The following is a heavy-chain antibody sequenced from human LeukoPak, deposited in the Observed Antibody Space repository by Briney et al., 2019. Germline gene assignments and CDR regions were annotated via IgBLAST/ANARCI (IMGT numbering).Heavy chain of an antibody. CDR3: ATDRRGDYNWYLDL. D-gene: IGHD4-17*01. Sequence: EASVKVSCKVSGYTLTELSMHWVRQAPGKGLEWMGGFDPEDGETFYAQNFQGRVTMTEDTSTDTAYMELSSLRSEDTAVYYCATDRRGDYNWYLDLWGRGTLLTVSS. J-gene: IGHJ2*01. CDR1: GYTLTELS. V-gene: IGHV1-24*01. CDR2: FDPEDGET.